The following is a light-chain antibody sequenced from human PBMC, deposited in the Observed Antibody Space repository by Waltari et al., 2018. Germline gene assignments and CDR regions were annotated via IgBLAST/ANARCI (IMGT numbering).Light chain of an antibody. CDR1: QSVGTY. J-gene: IGKJ3*01. Sequence: EIVLTQSPATLSLSPGERATLSCRASQSVGTYLAWYQQQPGQAPRLLIYAASNRATGIPARFSGSGSGTDFTLTISSLEPEDFAVYYCQHRGHWPPDATFGPGTKVDIK. CDR2: AAS. V-gene: IGKV3-11*01. CDR3: QHRGHWPPDAT.